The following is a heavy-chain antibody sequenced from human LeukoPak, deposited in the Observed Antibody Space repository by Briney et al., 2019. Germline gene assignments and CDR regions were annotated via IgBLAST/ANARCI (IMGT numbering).Heavy chain of an antibody. Sequence: PGGSLRLSCGASGFTFNRYWMHWVRQAPGKGLEWVSAISGSGGSTYYADSVKGRFTISRDNSKNTLYLQMNSLRAEDTAVYYCANGPPVSSGWGFFDYWGQGTLVTVSS. CDR1: GFTFNRYW. CDR2: ISGSGGST. CDR3: ANGPPVSSGWGFFDY. D-gene: IGHD6-19*01. V-gene: IGHV3-23*01. J-gene: IGHJ4*02.